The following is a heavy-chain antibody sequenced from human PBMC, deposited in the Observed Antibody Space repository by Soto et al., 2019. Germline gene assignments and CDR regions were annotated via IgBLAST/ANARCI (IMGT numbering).Heavy chain of an antibody. D-gene: IGHD2-15*01. CDR3: AKGKDEQNSVVGFGEVVVVAATQAGFDY. Sequence: GGSLRLSCAASGFTFSSYAMSWVRQAPGKGLEWVSAICGSGGRTYYAAAVEGRSTISRDNSKITLYLQMNSLRAEATAEYYSAKGKDEQNSVVGFGEVVVVAATQAGFDYWGQGTLVTVSS. J-gene: IGHJ4*02. CDR1: GFTFSSYA. CDR2: ICGSGGRT. V-gene: IGHV3-23*01.